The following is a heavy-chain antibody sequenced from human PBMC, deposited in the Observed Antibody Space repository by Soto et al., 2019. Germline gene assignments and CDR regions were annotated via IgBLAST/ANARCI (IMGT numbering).Heavy chain of an antibody. D-gene: IGHD3-3*01. CDR2: INTNSGGT. CDR1: GYTFTGYY. CDR3: ARAYDDYMDV. J-gene: IGHJ6*03. V-gene: IGHV1-2*04. Sequence: ASVKVSCKASGYTFTGYYMRWVRQAPGQGLERMGWINTNSGGTNYAQKLQGWVTMTRDTSISTAYMELSRLRSDDTAVYYSARAYDDYMDVWGKGTTVTVSS.